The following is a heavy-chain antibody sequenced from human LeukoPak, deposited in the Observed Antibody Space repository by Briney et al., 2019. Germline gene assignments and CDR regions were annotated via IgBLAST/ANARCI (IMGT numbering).Heavy chain of an antibody. CDR3: ARCTSGYAPDY. Sequence: SVKVSCKASGYSFTNYGINWVRQAPGQGLEWMGGIIPIFGTANYAQKFQGRVTITADESTSTAYMELSSLRSEDTAVYYCARCTSGYAPDYWGQGTLVTVSS. D-gene: IGHD5-12*01. J-gene: IGHJ4*02. CDR1: GYSFTNYG. CDR2: IIPIFGTA. V-gene: IGHV1-69*13.